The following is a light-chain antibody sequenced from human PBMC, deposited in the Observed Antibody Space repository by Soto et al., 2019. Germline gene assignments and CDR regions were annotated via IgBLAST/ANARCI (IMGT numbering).Light chain of an antibody. J-gene: IGKJ1*01. CDR1: QSISSW. CDR2: KAS. V-gene: IGKV1-5*03. CDR3: QQYNSYSPWT. Sequence: DIQMTQSPSTLSASVGDRFTITCMASQSISSWLAWYQQKPGKAPKLLIYKASSLESGVPSRFSGSGSGTEFTLTISSLQPDDFATYYCQQYNSYSPWTFGQGTKVDIK.